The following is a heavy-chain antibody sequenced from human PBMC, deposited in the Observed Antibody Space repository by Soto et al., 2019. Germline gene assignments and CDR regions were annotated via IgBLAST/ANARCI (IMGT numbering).Heavy chain of an antibody. Sequence: TSETLSLTCTVSGGSLSSGAYYWSWIRQHPGKGLEWIGYIYYSGSTYYNPSLESRVTLSVDTSTKQFSLKVSSVTAADTAVYYCVTAVRTRLDNWGPGTLVTVSS. CDR1: GGSLSSGAYY. CDR3: VTAVRTRLDN. D-gene: IGHD3-10*01. V-gene: IGHV4-31*03. J-gene: IGHJ4*02. CDR2: IYYSGST.